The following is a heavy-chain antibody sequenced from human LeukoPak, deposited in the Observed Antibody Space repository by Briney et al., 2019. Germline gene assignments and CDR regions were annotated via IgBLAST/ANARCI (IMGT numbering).Heavy chain of an antibody. CDR2: ISAYNGNT. D-gene: IGHD3-22*01. Sequence: ASVKVSCKASGYTFTSYGISWVRQAPGQGLEWMGWISAYNGNTNYAQKLQGRVTMTTDTSTSTAYMELRSLRSDDTAVYYCARVPTSDDSSGYYYYFDYWGQGTLVTVSS. J-gene: IGHJ4*02. V-gene: IGHV1-18*01. CDR3: ARVPTSDDSSGYYYYFDY. CDR1: GYTFTSYG.